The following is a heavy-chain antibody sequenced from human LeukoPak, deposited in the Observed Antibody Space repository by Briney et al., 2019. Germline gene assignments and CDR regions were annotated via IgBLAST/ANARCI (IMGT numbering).Heavy chain of an antibody. D-gene: IGHD3-3*01. J-gene: IGHJ4*02. V-gene: IGHV1-18*01. CDR2: ISAYNGNT. Sequence: ASVKVSCKASGYTFTSHGISWVRQAPGQGLEWVGWISAYNGNTNYAQKLQGRVTMTTDTSTSTAYMELRSLRSDDTAVYYCARDFYDFWSGYYNKPFDYWGQGTLVTVSS. CDR1: GYTFTSHG. CDR3: ARDFYDFWSGYYNKPFDY.